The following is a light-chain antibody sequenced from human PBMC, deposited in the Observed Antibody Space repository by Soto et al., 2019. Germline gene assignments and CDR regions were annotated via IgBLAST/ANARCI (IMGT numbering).Light chain of an antibody. V-gene: IGKV1-39*01. CDR1: QSISSH. J-gene: IGKJ1*01. Sequence: DIRMTQSPSSLSASVGDTVTITCRASQSISSHLNWYQQKPGKAPTLLIHGASTLQSGVPSRFSGSGSGTDFTLTISSLQPEDFATYYCQQSYNSPRTFGQGTKVDIK. CDR2: GAS. CDR3: QQSYNSPRT.